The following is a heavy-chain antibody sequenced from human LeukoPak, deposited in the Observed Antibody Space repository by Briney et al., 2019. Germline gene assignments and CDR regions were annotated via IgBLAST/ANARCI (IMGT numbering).Heavy chain of an antibody. D-gene: IGHD2-2*02. CDR2: ISGSGGTT. Sequence: QSGGSLRLSCAASGFTFSNYAMRWVRQAPGKGLEWVSGISGSGGTTYYADAVKGRFTISRDKFKNTLHLQMNSLRAEDTAVYYCAKCEGRVGVTCYILDYWGQGTLVTVSS. CDR3: AKCEGRVGVTCYILDY. CDR1: GFTFSNYA. J-gene: IGHJ4*02. V-gene: IGHV3-23*01.